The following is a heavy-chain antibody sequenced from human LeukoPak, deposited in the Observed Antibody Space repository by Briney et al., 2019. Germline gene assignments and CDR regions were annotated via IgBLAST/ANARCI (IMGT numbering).Heavy chain of an antibody. D-gene: IGHD3-16*01. CDR3: ARDIGAEWFDP. V-gene: IGHV3-33*01. Sequence: GGSLRLSCAASGFTFSSYGMHWVRQAPGKGLEWVAVILSDGSKEFYTDSVKGRFTISRDNSKNTLYLQMNSLRAEDTAVYYCARDIGAEWFDPWGQGTLVTVSS. CDR1: GFTFSSYG. J-gene: IGHJ5*02. CDR2: ILSDGSKE.